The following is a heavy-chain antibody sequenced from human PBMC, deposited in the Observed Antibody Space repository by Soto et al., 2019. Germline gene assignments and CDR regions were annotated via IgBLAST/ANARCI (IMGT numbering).Heavy chain of an antibody. CDR2: INHSGST. D-gene: IGHD3-3*01. CDR1: GGSFSGYY. J-gene: IGHJ6*02. Sequence: LSLTCAVYGGSFSGYYRSWIRQPPGKGLEWIGEINHSGSTNYNPSLKSRVTISVDTSKNQFSLKLSSVTAADTAVHYCARGNYDFWSGYRKYYYDMDVWGQGTTVTVSS. V-gene: IGHV4-34*01. CDR3: ARGNYDFWSGYRKYYYDMDV.